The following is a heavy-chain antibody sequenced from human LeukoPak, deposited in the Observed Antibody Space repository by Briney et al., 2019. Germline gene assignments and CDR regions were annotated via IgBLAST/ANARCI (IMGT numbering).Heavy chain of an antibody. CDR2: IYYSGST. V-gene: IGHV4-59*01. CDR1: GGSISSYY. CDR3: ARGSSSWYPDYYYYYMDV. J-gene: IGHJ6*03. Sequence: SQTLSLTCTVSGGSISSYYWSWIRQPPGKGLEWIGYIYYSGSTNYNPSLKSRVTISVDTSKNQFSLKLRSVNAADTAVYYCARGSSSWYPDYYYYYMDVWGKGTTVTVSS. D-gene: IGHD6-13*01.